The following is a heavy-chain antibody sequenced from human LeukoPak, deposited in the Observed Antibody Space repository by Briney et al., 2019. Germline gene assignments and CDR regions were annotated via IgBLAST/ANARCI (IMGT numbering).Heavy chain of an antibody. CDR3: AREGAMYSGSYWGFGY. D-gene: IGHD1-26*01. V-gene: IGHV3-53*01. J-gene: IGHJ4*02. CDR1: GFTVSSNY. Sequence: GGSLRLSCAASGFTVSSNYMNWVRQAPGKGLEWVSVIYSGGSTYYADSVKGRFTISRDNSKNTLYLQMNSLRAEDTAVYYCAREGAMYSGSYWGFGYWGQGTLVTVSS. CDR2: IYSGGST.